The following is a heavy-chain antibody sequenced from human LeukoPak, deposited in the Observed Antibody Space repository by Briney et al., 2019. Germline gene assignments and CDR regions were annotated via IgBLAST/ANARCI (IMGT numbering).Heavy chain of an antibody. D-gene: IGHD3-3*01. CDR3: ARAIGYDFWSGYGMDV. CDR1: GGTFSSYA. CDR2: IIPILGIA. V-gene: IGHV1-69*04. J-gene: IGHJ6*02. Sequence: RASVKVSCKASGGTFSSYAISWVRQAPGQGLEWMGRIIPILGIANYAQKFQGRVTITADKSTSTAYMELSSLRSEDTAVYYCARAIGYDFWSGYGMDVWGQGTTVTVSS.